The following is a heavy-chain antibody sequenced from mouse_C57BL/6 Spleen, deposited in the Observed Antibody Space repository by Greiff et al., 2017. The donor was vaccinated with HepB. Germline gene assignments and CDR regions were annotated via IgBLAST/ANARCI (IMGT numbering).Heavy chain of an antibody. CDR1: GYTFTSYW. D-gene: IGHD2-5*01. J-gene: IGHJ4*01. Sequence: QVQLQQPGAELVKPGASVKMSCKASGYTFTSYWITWVKQRPGQGLEWIGDIYPGSGSTNYNEKFKSKATLTVDTSSSTAYMQRSSLTSEDSAVYYCARESYYSNYYAMDYWGQGTSVTVSS. V-gene: IGHV1-55*01. CDR3: ARESYYSNYYAMDY. CDR2: IYPGSGST.